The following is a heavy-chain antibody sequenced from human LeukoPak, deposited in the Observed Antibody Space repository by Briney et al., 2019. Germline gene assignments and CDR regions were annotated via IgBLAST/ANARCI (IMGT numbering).Heavy chain of an antibody. CDR2: MDYSGST. J-gene: IGHJ3*02. CDR3: ARDDYGDYEAAFDI. Sequence: KTSETLSLTCTVSGGSVSSYYWSWIRQPPGKGLEWIGYMDYSGSTNYNPSLKSRVTISVDTSKNRFSLKLSSVTAADTAVYYCARDDYGDYEAAFDIWGQGTMVTVSS. V-gene: IGHV4-59*02. D-gene: IGHD4-17*01. CDR1: GGSVSSYY.